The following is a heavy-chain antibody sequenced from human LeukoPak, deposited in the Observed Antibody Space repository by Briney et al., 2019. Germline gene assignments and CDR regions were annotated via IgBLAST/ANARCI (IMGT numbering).Heavy chain of an antibody. CDR3: AKDMSVPDY. CDR1: GFTFSSYG. Sequence: GGSLRLSCAASGFTFSSYGMHWVRQAPGKGLEWVAVIWYDGSNKYYADSVKGRFTISRDNSKNTLYLQMNSLRAEDTAVYYRAKDMSVPDYWGQGTLVTVSS. D-gene: IGHD2-2*01. V-gene: IGHV3-33*06. J-gene: IGHJ4*02. CDR2: IWYDGSNK.